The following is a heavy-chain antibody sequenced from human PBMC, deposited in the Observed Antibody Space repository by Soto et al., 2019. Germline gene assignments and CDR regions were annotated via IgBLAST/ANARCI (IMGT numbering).Heavy chain of an antibody. CDR3: ARVWGGAFDI. CDR2: IYYSGST. CDR1: GGSISTYY. J-gene: IGHJ3*02. D-gene: IGHD3-10*01. V-gene: IGHV4-59*01. Sequence: SETLSHTCTVSGGSISTYYWSWIRQPPGKGLEWIGYIYYSGSTNYNPSLKSRVTISVDTSKNQFSLKLSSVTAADTAVYYCARVWGGAFDIWGQGTMVT.